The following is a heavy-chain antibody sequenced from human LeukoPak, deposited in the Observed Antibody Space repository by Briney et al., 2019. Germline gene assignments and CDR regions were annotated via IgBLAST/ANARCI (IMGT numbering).Heavy chain of an antibody. D-gene: IGHD6-19*01. CDR1: GFTFDDYA. J-gene: IGHJ4*02. Sequence: GGSLRLSCAASGFTFDDYAMHWVRQAPGKGLEWVSGISWSSGSIGYADSVKGRFTISRDNAKNSLYLQMNSLRAEDTALYYCAKDPTGYSSGRFDYWGQGTLVTVSS. V-gene: IGHV3-9*01. CDR3: AKDPTGYSSGRFDY. CDR2: ISWSSGSI.